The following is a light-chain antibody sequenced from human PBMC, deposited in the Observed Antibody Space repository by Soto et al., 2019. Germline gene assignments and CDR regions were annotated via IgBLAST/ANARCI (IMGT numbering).Light chain of an antibody. J-gene: IGLJ2*01. Sequence: QSVLTQPPSASGTPGQRVTISCSGSSSNIGSNYVYWYQQLPGTAPKLLVYGNNQRPSGVPDRFSGSKSGTSASLAISGLRSEDEADYYCAAWDVSLRGVVFGGGTQLTVL. CDR3: AAWDVSLRGVV. CDR1: SSNIGSNY. CDR2: GNN. V-gene: IGLV1-47*01.